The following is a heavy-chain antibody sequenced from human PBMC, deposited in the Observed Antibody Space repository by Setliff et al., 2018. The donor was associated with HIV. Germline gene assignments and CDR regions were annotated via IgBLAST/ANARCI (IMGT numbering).Heavy chain of an antibody. Sequence: SETLSLTCTVSGGSISGFYWSWIRQSPGKGLEWIGEINHRGSTNYNPSLKSRVTVSVDTSKKQFSLRLTSVTAADTAVYYCARYSPRGYTLTGPYWGQGTLVTVSS. CDR2: INHRGST. CDR1: GGSISGFY. D-gene: IGHD6-25*01. V-gene: IGHV4-34*01. J-gene: IGHJ4*02. CDR3: ARYSPRGYTLTGPY.